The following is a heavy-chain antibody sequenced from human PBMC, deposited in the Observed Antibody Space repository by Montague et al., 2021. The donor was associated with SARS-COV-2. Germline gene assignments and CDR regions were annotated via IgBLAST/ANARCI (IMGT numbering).Heavy chain of an antibody. CDR3: ARGQVTIFGMLIFIPAAGHLDG. CDR2: INHTGSA. CDR1: GGSFSDYY. V-gene: IGHV4-34*01. D-gene: IGHD3-3*01. J-gene: IGHJ3*01. Sequence: SETLSLTCAVYGGSFSDYYWTWIRQPPGKGLEWIGYINHTGSATYNPSLKSRVTLSVDTSKNQFSLKLQSVTAADTAVYYCARGQVTIFGMLIFIPAAGHLDGWGQGTSVTVSS.